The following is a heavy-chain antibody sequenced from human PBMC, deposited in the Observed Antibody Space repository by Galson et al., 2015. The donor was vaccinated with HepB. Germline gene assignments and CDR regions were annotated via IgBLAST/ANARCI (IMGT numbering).Heavy chain of an antibody. CDR1: GFTVSSDY. D-gene: IGHD3-3*01. V-gene: IGHV3-66*02. Sequence: SPRLSCAASGFTVSSDYMSWVRQAPGKGLEWGSVIYSGGSTYYADSVKGRFTISRDNSKNTLYLQMNSRRAEDAAVDSCGRGTFGVVDPWGQGSLVTVSS. J-gene: IGHJ5*02. CDR2: IYSGGST. CDR3: GRGTFGVVDP.